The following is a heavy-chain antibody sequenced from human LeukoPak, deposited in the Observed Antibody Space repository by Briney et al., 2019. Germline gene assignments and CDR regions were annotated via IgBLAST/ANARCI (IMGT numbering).Heavy chain of an antibody. J-gene: IGHJ3*02. D-gene: IGHD3-22*01. CDR3: ASGYYYDSSGSNAFDI. CDR2: ISSSSSYI. Sequence: GGSLRLSCAASGFTFSSYSMNWVRQAPGKGLEWVSSISSSSSYIYYADSVKGRFTISRDNAKNSLYLQMSSLRAEDTAVYYCASGYYYDSSGSNAFDIWGQGTMVTVSS. CDR1: GFTFSSYS. V-gene: IGHV3-21*01.